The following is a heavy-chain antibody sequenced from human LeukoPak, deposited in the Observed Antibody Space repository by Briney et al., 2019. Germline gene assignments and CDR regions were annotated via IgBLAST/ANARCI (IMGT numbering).Heavy chain of an antibody. CDR1: GFTFSSYS. J-gene: IGHJ6*02. D-gene: IGHD2-21*02. Sequence: GGSLRLSCAASGFTFSSYSMNWVRQAPGKGLEWVSYISSSSSTIYYADSVKGRFTISRDNAKNSLYLQMNSLRDEDTAVYYRAREGAYCGGDCYYYYGMDVWGQGTTVTVSS. CDR3: AREGAYCGGDCYYYYGMDV. CDR2: ISSSSSTI. V-gene: IGHV3-48*02.